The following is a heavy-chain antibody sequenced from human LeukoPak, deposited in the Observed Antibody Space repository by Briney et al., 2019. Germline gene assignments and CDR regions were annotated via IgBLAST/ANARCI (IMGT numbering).Heavy chain of an antibody. CDR2: ISPYNGNT. CDR1: GYTFTSYG. CDR3: ARAQYDFVWGSYRPYFDY. J-gene: IGHJ4*02. D-gene: IGHD3-16*02. Sequence: ASVKVSCKASGYTFTSYGISWVRQAPGQGVEWMGSISPYNGNTKYADRFQDRVIMTAATYTRTAYMELRSLRSDETAVFYCARAQYDFVWGSYRPYFDYWGPGTLVTVSS. V-gene: IGHV1-18*04.